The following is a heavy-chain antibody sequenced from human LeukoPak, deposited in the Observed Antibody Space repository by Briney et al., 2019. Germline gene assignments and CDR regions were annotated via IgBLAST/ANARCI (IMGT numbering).Heavy chain of an antibody. CDR2: IIPIFGTA. CDR1: GGTFSSYA. J-gene: IGHJ4*02. CDR3: ARGGYYGSGSYYSADY. D-gene: IGHD3-10*01. V-gene: IGHV1-69*05. Sequence: ASVKVSCKASGGTFSSYAISWVRQAPGQGLEWMGGIIPIFGTANYAQKFQGRVTITTDESTSTAYMELSSLRSEDTAVYYCARGGYYGSGSYYSADYWGQGTLVTVSS.